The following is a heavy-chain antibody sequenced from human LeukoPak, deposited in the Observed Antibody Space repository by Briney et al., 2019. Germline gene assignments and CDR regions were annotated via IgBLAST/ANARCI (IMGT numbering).Heavy chain of an antibody. CDR3: ADQSGSYIDY. Sequence: QSGGSLRLSCAASGFTFSSYSMLWVRQAPGKGLEWVSYVSSSSSTIYYADSVKGRFTISRDNAKNSLYLQMNSLRAEDTAVYYCADQSGSYIDYWGQGTLVTVSS. CDR2: VSSSSSTI. J-gene: IGHJ4*02. CDR1: GFTFSSYS. D-gene: IGHD1-26*01. V-gene: IGHV3-48*01.